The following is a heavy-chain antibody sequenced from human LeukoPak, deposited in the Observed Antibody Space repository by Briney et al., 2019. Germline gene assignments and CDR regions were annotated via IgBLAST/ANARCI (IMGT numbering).Heavy chain of an antibody. Sequence: GGSLRLSCAASGFTFSSYSMNWVRQAPGKGLEWVSSISSSSSYIYYADSVKGRFTISRDNAKNSLYLQMNSLRAEDTAVYYCAREDSSGWQNFDYWGQGTLVTVSS. CDR1: GFTFSSYS. CDR3: AREDSSGWQNFDY. V-gene: IGHV3-21*01. J-gene: IGHJ4*02. CDR2: ISSSSSYI. D-gene: IGHD6-19*01.